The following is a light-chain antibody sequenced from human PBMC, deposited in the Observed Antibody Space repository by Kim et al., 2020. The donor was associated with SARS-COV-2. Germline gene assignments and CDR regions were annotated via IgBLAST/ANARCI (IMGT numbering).Light chain of an antibody. V-gene: IGLV7-46*01. CDR2: DTN. Sequence: PGGTVTLTCGSSTGAVTSGHYPYWIQQKPGQGPRTLIYDTNNKQSWTPARFSGSLLGGKAALTLSGALPEDEAEYYCLLYYSGAQVFGGGTKLTVL. CDR3: LLYYSGAQV. J-gene: IGLJ2*01. CDR1: TGAVTSGHY.